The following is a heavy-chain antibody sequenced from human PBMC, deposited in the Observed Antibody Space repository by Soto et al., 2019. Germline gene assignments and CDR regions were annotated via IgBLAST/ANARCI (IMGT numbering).Heavy chain of an antibody. CDR1: GFPLSDWY. V-gene: IGHV3-11*01. CDR3: ARDYSNLGFDY. D-gene: IGHD4-4*01. CDR2: ITNSGSAV. Sequence: QVQLVESGGGLVKPGGSLRLSCVAFGFPLSDWYMTWIRQAPGKGLEWVAYITNSGSAVYYADSVKGRFTISRDNAKNSLYLQLDSLRVDDTAVYYCARDYSNLGFDYWGQGTLVTVSS. J-gene: IGHJ4*02.